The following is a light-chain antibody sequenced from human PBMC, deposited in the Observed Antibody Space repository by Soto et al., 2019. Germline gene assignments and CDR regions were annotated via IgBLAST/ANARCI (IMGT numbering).Light chain of an antibody. CDR3: RSYTRRSTPVV. CDR1: SSDVGGYNY. V-gene: IGLV2-14*01. Sequence: QSALTQPASVSGSPGQSITISCTGTSSDVGGYNYVSWYQQHPGKAPKLMIYDVSNRPSGVSNRFSGSKSGNTASLTISGLQAEDEADYYCRSYTRRSTPVVFGGGTKLTVL. CDR2: DVS. J-gene: IGLJ2*01.